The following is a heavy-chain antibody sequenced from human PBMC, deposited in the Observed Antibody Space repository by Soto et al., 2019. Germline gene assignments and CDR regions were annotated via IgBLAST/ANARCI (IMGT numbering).Heavy chain of an antibody. CDR1: GYTSTTYD. Sequence: ASVKVSCKASGYTSTTYDINWVRQATGQGLEWMGWMSPNSGNTGYAQKFQGRVTMTRDTSISTAYMELSSLRSDDTAVYYCARQWELSGYYYGMDVWGQGTTVTVSS. V-gene: IGHV1-8*01. CDR2: MSPNSGNT. CDR3: ARQWELSGYYYGMDV. D-gene: IGHD1-26*01. J-gene: IGHJ6*02.